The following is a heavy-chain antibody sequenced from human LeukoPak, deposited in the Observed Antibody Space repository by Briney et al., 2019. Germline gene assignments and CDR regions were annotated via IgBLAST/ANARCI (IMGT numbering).Heavy chain of an antibody. V-gene: IGHV4-59*01. CDR1: GGSISSYY. CDR3: ARDAGSGGGFDP. D-gene: IGHD3-10*01. J-gene: IGHJ5*02. CDR2: IYYSGST. Sequence: SETLSLTCTVSGGSISSYYWSWIRQPPGKGLEWIGYIYYSGSTNYNPSLKSRVTISVDTSKNQFSLKLSSVTAADTAVYYCARDAGSGGGFDPWGQGTLVTVSS.